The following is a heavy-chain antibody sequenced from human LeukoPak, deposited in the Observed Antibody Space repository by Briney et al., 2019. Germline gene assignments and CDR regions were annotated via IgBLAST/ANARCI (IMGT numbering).Heavy chain of an antibody. J-gene: IGHJ5*02. CDR2: INPNSGGT. V-gene: IGHV1-2*02. CDR3: ARDRGYCSGGSCYSGWFDP. Sequence: ASVKVSCKASGYTFTNYYIHWVRQAPGQGLEWMGWINPNSGGTNYAQKFQGRVTMTRDTSISTAYMELSRLRSDDTAVYYCARDRGYCSGGSCYSGWFDPWGQGTLVTVSS. CDR1: GYTFTNYY. D-gene: IGHD2-15*01.